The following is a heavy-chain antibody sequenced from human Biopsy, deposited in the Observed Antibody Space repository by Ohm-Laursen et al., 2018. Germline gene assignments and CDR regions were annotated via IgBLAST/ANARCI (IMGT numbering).Heavy chain of an antibody. Sequence: SSVKVSCKASGGAFTNYAINWVRQAPGHGLEWMGGIITVSETAGYAERFQGRVTITADVTTTKAYMDLSGLRSEDTAVYYCVAYPSSGFFENNDDFAMDVWGQGTTVIVSS. J-gene: IGHJ6*02. CDR1: GGAFTNYA. CDR2: IITVSETA. V-gene: IGHV1-69*01. D-gene: IGHD6-19*01. CDR3: VAYPSSGFFENNDDFAMDV.